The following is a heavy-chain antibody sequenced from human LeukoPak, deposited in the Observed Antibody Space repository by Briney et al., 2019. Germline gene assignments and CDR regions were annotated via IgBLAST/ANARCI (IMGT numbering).Heavy chain of an antibody. CDR2: IYHSGST. J-gene: IGHJ3*02. V-gene: IGHV4-4*02. Sequence: SGTLSLTCAVSGGSISSSNWWSWVRQPPGKGLEWIGEIYHSGSTNYNPSLKSRVTISVDKSKNQFSLKLSSVTAADTAVYYCARMGYYYSSGYFHDAFDIWGQGTMVTVSS. CDR1: GGSISSSNW. D-gene: IGHD3-22*01. CDR3: ARMGYYYSSGYFHDAFDI.